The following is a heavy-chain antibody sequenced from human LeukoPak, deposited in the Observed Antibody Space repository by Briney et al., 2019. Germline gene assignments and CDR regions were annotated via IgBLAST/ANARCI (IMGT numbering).Heavy chain of an antibody. CDR1: GFTFSSYE. V-gene: IGHV3-48*03. CDR2: ISSSDSTI. Sequence: PGGSLRLSCAASGFTFSSYEMNWVRQAPGKGLEWVSYISSSDSTIYYADSVKGRFTISRDNAKNSLYLQMNSLRAEDTAVYYCARGVRREYPPDYWGQGTLVTVSS. D-gene: IGHD2/OR15-2a*01. CDR3: ARGVRREYPPDY. J-gene: IGHJ4*02.